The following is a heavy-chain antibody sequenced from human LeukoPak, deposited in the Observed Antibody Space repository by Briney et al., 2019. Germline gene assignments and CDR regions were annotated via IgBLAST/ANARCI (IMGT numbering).Heavy chain of an antibody. D-gene: IGHD5-24*01. V-gene: IGHV3-9*01. CDR3: AKDRGGGSQLGDAYDV. CDR2: ISYSSETI. Sequence: PGRSLRLSCAASGFPFDEHAMHWVRQAPGKGLEWVSGISYSSETIGYVGSVKGRFTISRDNVRKSLYLQMNSLRIEDTALYYCAKDRGGGSQLGDAYDVWGQGTMVSVSS. CDR1: GFPFDEHA. J-gene: IGHJ3*01.